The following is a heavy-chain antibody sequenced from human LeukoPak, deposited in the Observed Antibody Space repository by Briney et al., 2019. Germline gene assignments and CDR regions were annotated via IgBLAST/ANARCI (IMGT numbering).Heavy chain of an antibody. D-gene: IGHD3-10*01. V-gene: IGHV3-7*01. CDR2: IKQDGSEK. CDR1: GFTFSSCW. CDR3: ARVASPLYSFDY. J-gene: IGHJ4*02. Sequence: GGSLRLSCAASGFTFSSCWMSWVRQAPGKGREWVANIKQDGSEKYYVDSVKGRFTIYRDNAKNSLYMQMSSLRAEDPAVYYCARVASPLYSFDYWGQGTLVTVSS.